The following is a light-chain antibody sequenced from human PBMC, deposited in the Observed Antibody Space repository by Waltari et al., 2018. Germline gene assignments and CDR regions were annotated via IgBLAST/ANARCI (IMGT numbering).Light chain of an antibody. CDR3: GTWDSSLSGAV. CDR1: SSNIGNNY. Sequence: QSVLTQPPSLSPAPGQRVAMSCSGGSSNIGNNYVSWYRQFPGKAPKLLIYEDTARPSGIAGRFSASRSGTTATLNITGPQAGDEADYYCGTWDSSLSGAVFGGGTHLTVL. CDR2: EDT. J-gene: IGLJ7*01. V-gene: IGLV1-51*02.